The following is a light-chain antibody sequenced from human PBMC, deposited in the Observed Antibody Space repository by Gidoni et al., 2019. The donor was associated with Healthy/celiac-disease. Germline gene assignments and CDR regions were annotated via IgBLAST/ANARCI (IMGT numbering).Light chain of an antibody. CDR3: QQSYSTPPT. J-gene: IGKJ1*01. V-gene: IGKV1-39*01. CDR2: DVS. Sequence: IQMTQSPSSLSASVGDRVTITCRASQSISSYFNWYQQKPGKAPKLLIYDVSSLQSGVPARFSGSGSGTDFTLTISSLQPEDVATYYCQQSYSTPPTFGQGTKVEIK. CDR1: QSISSY.